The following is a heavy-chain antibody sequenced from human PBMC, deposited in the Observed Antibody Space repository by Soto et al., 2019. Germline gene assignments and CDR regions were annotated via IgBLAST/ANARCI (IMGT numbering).Heavy chain of an antibody. D-gene: IGHD3-9*01. V-gene: IGHV1-18*01. CDR3: ARDGTYYDILTGFYYYYGMDV. CDR2: ISAYNGNT. Sequence: QVQLVQSGAEVKKPGASVKVSCKASGYTFTSYGISWVRQAPGQGLEWMGWISAYNGNTNYAQKLQGRGTMTTDTATSTAYMELRSLRSDDTAVYYCARDGTYYDILTGFYYYYGMDVWGQGTKVTVSS. J-gene: IGHJ6*02. CDR1: GYTFTSYG.